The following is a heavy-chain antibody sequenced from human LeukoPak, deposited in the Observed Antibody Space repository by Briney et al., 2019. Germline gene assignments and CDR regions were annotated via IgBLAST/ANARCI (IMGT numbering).Heavy chain of an antibody. CDR2: INPSGGST. J-gene: IGHJ5*02. D-gene: IGHD2-2*02. V-gene: IGHV1-46*01. CDR3: AREGSLGYCSSTSCYTGWFDP. CDR1: GYTFTSYY. Sequence: ASVKVSCKASGYTFTSYYMHWVRQAPGQGLEWMGIINPSGGSTSYAQKLQGRVTMTTDTSTSTAYMELRSLRSDDTAVYYCAREGSLGYCSSTSCYTGWFDPWGQGTLVTVSS.